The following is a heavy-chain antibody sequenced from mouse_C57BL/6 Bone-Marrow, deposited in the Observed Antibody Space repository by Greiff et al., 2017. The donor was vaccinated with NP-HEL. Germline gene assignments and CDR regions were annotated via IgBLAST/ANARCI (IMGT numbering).Heavy chain of an antibody. CDR3: ARRGIVTWYFDV. J-gene: IGHJ1*03. V-gene: IGHV5-6*02. D-gene: IGHD2-5*01. CDR1: GFTFSSYG. Sequence: EVKLVESGGDLVKPGGSLKLSCAASGFTFSSYGMSWVRQTPDKRLEWVATISSGGSYTYYPDSVKGRFTISRDNAKNTLYLQMSSLKSEDTAMYYCARRGIVTWYFDVWGTGTTVTVSS. CDR2: ISSGGSYT.